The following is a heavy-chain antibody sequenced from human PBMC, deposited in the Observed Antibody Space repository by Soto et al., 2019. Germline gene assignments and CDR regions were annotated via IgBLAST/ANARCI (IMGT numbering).Heavy chain of an antibody. Sequence: GGSLRLSCAASGFTFSSCAMSWVRQAPGKGLEWVSAISGSGGSTYYADSVKGRFTISRDNSKNTLYLQMNSLRAEDTAVYYCAKGLAGYSYGHDAFDIWGQGTMVTVSS. D-gene: IGHD5-18*01. CDR3: AKGLAGYSYGHDAFDI. CDR1: GFTFSSCA. J-gene: IGHJ3*02. V-gene: IGHV3-23*01. CDR2: ISGSGGST.